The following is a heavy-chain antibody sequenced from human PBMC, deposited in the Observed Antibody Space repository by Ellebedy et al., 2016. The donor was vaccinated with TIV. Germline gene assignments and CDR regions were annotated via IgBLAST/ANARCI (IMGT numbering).Heavy chain of an antibody. CDR2: ISTNGAGT. D-gene: IGHD1-1*01. J-gene: IGHJ4*02. V-gene: IGHV3-23*01. CDR1: GFTFGSYD. Sequence: PGGSLRLSCAASGFTFGSYDMTWVRQAPGKGLAWVSSISTNGAGTKYADSVQGRFTVSRDNSRSTRYLQMNSLRAEDTAVYYCAKSPNWSLHNWGQGTPVTVSS. CDR3: AKSPNWSLHN.